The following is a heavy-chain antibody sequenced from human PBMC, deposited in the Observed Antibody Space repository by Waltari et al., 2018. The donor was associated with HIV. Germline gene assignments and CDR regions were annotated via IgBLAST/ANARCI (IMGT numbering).Heavy chain of an antibody. Sequence: EVQLVESGGGLVQPGGSLRLSCAASGFTFSRYWLHWVRKAPGKGLVWVSHIKSDGSTTNYADSVKGRFTISRDNAKNTLYLQMNSLRAEDTATYYCARGFRVACSGGTCYSHYWGQGTLVTVSS. CDR3: ARGFRVACSGGTCYSHY. D-gene: IGHD2-15*01. J-gene: IGHJ4*02. CDR1: GFTFSRYW. CDR2: IKSDGSTT. V-gene: IGHV3-74*01.